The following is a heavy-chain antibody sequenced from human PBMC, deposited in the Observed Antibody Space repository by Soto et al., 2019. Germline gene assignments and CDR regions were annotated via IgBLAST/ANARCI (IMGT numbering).Heavy chain of an antibody. CDR3: ARDVWSRASGPPDS. CDR1: GFSFDDYA. J-gene: IGHJ4*02. CDR2: ISWNSGTI. D-gene: IGHD3-10*01. V-gene: IGHV3-9*01. Sequence: GGSLRLSCAASGFSFDDYAMHWVRQAPGKGLEWVTGISWNSGTIGYADSVKGRFTSSRDNAKNSLYLKMNRLRAEDTALYYCARDVWSRASGPPDSWGQGTLVTVSS.